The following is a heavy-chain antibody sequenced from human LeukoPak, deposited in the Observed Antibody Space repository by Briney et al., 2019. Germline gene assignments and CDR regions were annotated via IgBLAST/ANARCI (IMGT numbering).Heavy chain of an antibody. CDR1: GFTFDDYT. D-gene: IGHD4-23*01. V-gene: IGHV3-43*01. CDR2: ISWDGGST. J-gene: IGHJ1*01. Sequence: GGSLRLSCAASGFTFDDYTMHWVRQAPGKGLEWVSLISWDGGSTYYADPVKGRFTISRDNSKNSLYLQMNSLRTEDTALYYCAKGPTTPGNSGYFQHWGQGTLVTVSS. CDR3: AKGPTTPGNSGYFQH.